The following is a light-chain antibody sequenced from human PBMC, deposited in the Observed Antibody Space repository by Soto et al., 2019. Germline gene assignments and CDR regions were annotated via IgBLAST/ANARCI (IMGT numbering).Light chain of an antibody. CDR3: SSYTSSSTYV. J-gene: IGLJ1*01. Sequence: QSALTQPASVSGSPGQSITISCTGTTSDVGAYNLVSWYQRLPGKAPKLLIFEGTKRPSGVSSRFSGSKSGNTASLTISGLQAEDEADYYCSSYTSSSTYVFGTGTKVTVL. V-gene: IGLV2-14*02. CDR1: TSDVGAYNL. CDR2: EGT.